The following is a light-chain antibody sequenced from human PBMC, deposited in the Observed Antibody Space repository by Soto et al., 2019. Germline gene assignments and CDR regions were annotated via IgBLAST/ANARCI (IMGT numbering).Light chain of an antibody. J-gene: IGKJ5*01. V-gene: IGKV1-5*03. CDR2: KAS. CDR1: QSISTL. CDR3: QQYNVFPIT. Sequence: DIQMTQFPSTLSASIRDRVTITCRASQSISTLLAWYQQKSGKAPNLLIYKASSLESGVPSRFSGSGSGTEFTLTISSLQPDDFATYYCQQYNVFPITFGQGTRLEIK.